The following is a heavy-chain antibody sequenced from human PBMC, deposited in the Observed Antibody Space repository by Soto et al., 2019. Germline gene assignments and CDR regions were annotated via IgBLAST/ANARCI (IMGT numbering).Heavy chain of an antibody. CDR2: VNHNGRN. D-gene: IGHD3-10*01. J-gene: IGHJ6*02. CDR1: GGSFSGYF. V-gene: IGHV4-34*01. CDR3: ARGRYYYGSGSYFPSYFYGMDV. Sequence: KPSETLSLTCAVYGGSFSGYFWNWIRQTPGKGLEWIGKVNHNGRNNYNPSLKSRVTISLDMSKNQISLKLTSVTAADTAVYYCARGRYYYGSGSYFPSYFYGMDVWGQGTTVTVSS.